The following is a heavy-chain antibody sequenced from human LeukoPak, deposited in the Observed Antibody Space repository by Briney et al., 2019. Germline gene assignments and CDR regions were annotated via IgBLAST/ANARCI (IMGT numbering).Heavy chain of an antibody. Sequence: ASVKVSCKASGYTFTSYYMHWVRQAPGQGLEWKGIINPSGGSTSYAQKFQGRVTMTRDTSTSTVYMELSSLRSEDTAVYYCARNYYDSSGYYASGWGFDYWGQGTLVTVSS. CDR3: ARNYYDSSGYYASGWGFDY. CDR1: GYTFTSYY. CDR2: INPSGGST. V-gene: IGHV1-46*01. J-gene: IGHJ4*02. D-gene: IGHD3-22*01.